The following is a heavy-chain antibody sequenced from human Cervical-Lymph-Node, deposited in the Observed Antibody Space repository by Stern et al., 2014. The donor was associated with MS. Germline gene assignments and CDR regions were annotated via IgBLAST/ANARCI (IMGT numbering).Heavy chain of an antibody. J-gene: IGHJ4*02. CDR2: INTDGRST. CDR1: RFTFSNYW. V-gene: IGHV3-74*01. CDR3: AREGWNDVYFDY. Sequence: EVQLLESGGGLVQPGGSLRLSCAASRFTFSNYWMHWVRQAPGKGLVWVSRINTDGRSTKYADSVKGRFTISRDNAKNTLYLEVNSLRAEDTAVYYCAREGWNDVYFDYWGQGTLVTVSS. D-gene: IGHD1-1*01.